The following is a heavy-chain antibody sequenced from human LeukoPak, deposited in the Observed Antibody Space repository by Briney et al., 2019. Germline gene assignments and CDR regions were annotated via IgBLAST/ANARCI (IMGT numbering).Heavy chain of an antibody. CDR2: IYSSGST. V-gene: IGHV4-59*01. J-gene: IGHJ4*02. CDR3: AREGTTVTHSDY. CDR1: GGSISGYY. D-gene: IGHD4-11*01. Sequence: SETLSLTCTVSGGSISGYYWSWIRQPPGKGLEWIGYIYSSGSTNYNPSLKSRVTISIDTSKNQFSLKLSSVTAADTAVYYCAREGTTVTHSDYWGQGTLVTVSS.